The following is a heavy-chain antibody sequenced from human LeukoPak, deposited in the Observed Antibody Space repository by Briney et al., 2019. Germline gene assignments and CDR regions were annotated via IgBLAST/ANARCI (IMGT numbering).Heavy chain of an antibody. J-gene: IGHJ6*02. D-gene: IGHD5-12*01. Sequence: GGSLRLSCAASGFTFDDHAMHWVRQAPGKGLEWVSLISGDGGSTYYADSVKGRFTISRDNSKNSLYLQMNSLRTEDTALYYCAKDLIYSGYDFGTYYYYGMDVWGQGTTVTVSS. CDR1: GFTFDDHA. CDR3: AKDLIYSGYDFGTYYYYGMDV. CDR2: ISGDGGST. V-gene: IGHV3-43*02.